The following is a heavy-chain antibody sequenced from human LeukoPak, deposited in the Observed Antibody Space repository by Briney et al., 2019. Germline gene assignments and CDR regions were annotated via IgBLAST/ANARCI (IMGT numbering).Heavy chain of an antibody. CDR1: GGTFSSYA. CDR3: ARGDHDSSGYYLAEYFQH. CDR2: IIPIFGTA. V-gene: IGHV1-69*05. D-gene: IGHD3-22*01. Sequence: SVKVSCKASGGTFSSYAISWVRQAPGQGLEWMGRIIPIFGTANYAQKFQGRVTITTDESTSTAYMELSSLRSEDTAVYYCARGDHDSSGYYLAEYFQHWGQGTLVTVPS. J-gene: IGHJ1*01.